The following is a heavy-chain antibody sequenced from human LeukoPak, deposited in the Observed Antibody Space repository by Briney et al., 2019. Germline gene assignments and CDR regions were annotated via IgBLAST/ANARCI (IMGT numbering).Heavy chain of an antibody. CDR1: GYTFTGYY. J-gene: IGHJ4*02. Sequence: VASVEVSCKASGYTFTGYYMHWVRQAPGQGLEWMGWINPNSGGTIYAQKFQGRVTMTEDTSTDTAYMELSSLRSEDTAVYYCATPYYYDSSGYSDSFDYWGQGTLVTVSS. CDR2: INPNSGGT. V-gene: IGHV1-2*02. D-gene: IGHD3-22*01. CDR3: ATPYYYDSSGYSDSFDY.